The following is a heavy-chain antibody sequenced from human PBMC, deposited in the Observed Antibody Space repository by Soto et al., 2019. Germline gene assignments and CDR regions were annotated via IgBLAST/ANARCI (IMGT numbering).Heavy chain of an antibody. V-gene: IGHV1-69*01. CDR2: IIPIFATA. D-gene: IGHD2-15*01. CDR1: GGTFSSYA. Sequence: QVQLVQSGAEVKKPGSSVKVSCKAPGGTFSSYAISWVRQAPGQGLEWMGGIIPIFATAKYAQKFQGRFTITAEESTSTGYMELSSLRSEDTAVYYCARSQGGSSSLDIYYYYYYGMDVWGQGTTVTVSS. J-gene: IGHJ6*02. CDR3: ARSQGGSSSLDIYYYYYYGMDV.